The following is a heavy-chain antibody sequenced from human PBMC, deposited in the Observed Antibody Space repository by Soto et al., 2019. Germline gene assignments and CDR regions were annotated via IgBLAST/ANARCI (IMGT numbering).Heavy chain of an antibody. J-gene: IGHJ6*03. Sequence: SETLSLTCTVSGGSISSSSYYWGWIRQPPGKGLEWIGSIYYSGSTYYNPSLKSRVTISVDTSKNQFSLKLSSVTAADTAVYYCARHKGYGDYVHYYYMDVWGKGTTVTVSS. D-gene: IGHD4-17*01. CDR1: GGSISSSSYY. V-gene: IGHV4-39*01. CDR3: ARHKGYGDYVHYYYMDV. CDR2: IYYSGST.